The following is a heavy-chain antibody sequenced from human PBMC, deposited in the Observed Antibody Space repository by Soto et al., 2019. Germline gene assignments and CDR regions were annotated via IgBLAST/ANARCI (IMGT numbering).Heavy chain of an antibody. J-gene: IGHJ4*02. CDR1: GYTFTNYG. CDR2: ISAYNGNT. CDR3: ARDSPPVDY. Sequence: QVQLVQSGAEVKEPGASVKVSCKASGYTFTNYGISWVRQAPGQGLEWMGWISAYNGNTKYAQKLQXXXTXXTDTSTSTAYMELRSLRSDDTAVYYCARDSPPVDYWGQGTLVTVSS. V-gene: IGHV1-18*01.